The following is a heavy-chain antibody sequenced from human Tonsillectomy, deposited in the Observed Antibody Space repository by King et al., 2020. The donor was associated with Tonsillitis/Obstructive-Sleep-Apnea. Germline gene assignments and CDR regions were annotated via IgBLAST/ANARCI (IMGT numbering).Heavy chain of an antibody. CDR3: ARPNTDGYNTHI. J-gene: IGHJ3*02. CDR2: IKLDGREK. D-gene: IGHD5-24*01. Sequence: VQLVESGGGLVQPGGSLRLPCAAPGFTFSSYWRSWVRQAPGKGLEWVANIKLDGREKYYVDLVKGGFTISRDNAKKSLYLQMNSLRAEDTAVYYCARPNTDGYNTHIWGQGTMVTVSS. V-gene: IGHV3-7*03. CDR1: GFTFSSYW.